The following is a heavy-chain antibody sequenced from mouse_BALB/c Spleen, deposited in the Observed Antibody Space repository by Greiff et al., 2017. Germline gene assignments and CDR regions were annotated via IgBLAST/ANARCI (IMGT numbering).Heavy chain of an antibody. J-gene: IGHJ2*01. D-gene: IGHD1-1*01. V-gene: IGHV3-2*02. CDR1: GYSITSDYA. Sequence: DVKLVESGPGLVKPSQSLSLTCTVTGYSITSDYAWNWIRQFPGNKLEWMGYISYSGSTSYNPSLKSRISITRDTSKNQFFLQLNSVTTEDTATYYCARGGLYYGSSYWGQGTTLTVSS. CDR3: ARGGLYYGSSY. CDR2: ISYSGST.